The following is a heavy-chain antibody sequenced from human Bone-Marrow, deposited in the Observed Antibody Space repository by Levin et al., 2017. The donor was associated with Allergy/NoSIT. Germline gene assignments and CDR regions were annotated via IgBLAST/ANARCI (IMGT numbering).Heavy chain of an antibody. V-gene: IGHV3-9*01. CDR1: GFTFGDHA. J-gene: IGHJ6*02. D-gene: IGHD6-6*01. CDR2: ITWNSVDS. CDR3: ARDIIAARPYYGMDV. Sequence: SLKISCAASGFTFGDHAMHWVRQGPGKGLEWVAAITWNSVDSGYADSVRGRFTISRDNAQNLLYLQMTSLRPDDTALYYCARDIIAARPYYGMDVWGRGTTVIVSS.